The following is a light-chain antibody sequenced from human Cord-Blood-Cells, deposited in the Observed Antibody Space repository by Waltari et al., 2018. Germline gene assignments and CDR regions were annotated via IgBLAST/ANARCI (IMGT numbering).Light chain of an antibody. CDR1: SLRSYY. CDR3: NSRASSGNHVV. CDR2: GKN. V-gene: IGLV3-19*01. J-gene: IGLJ2*01. Sequence: SSELTQDPAVSVALGQTVRITCQGDSLRSYYASWYQQKPGQAPVLVIYGKNNRPPGIPNRFSSSSSGNTSSVTLAGSRAKDAAAYFGNSRASSGNHVVVGGGTKQTVL.